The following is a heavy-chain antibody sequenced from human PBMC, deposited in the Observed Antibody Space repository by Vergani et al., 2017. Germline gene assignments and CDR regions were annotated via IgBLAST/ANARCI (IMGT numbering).Heavy chain of an antibody. CDR3: ARLPYSGYDSYYYYYYMDV. CDR2: IYPGDSDT. CDR1: GYSFTSYW. Sequence: EVQLVQSGAEVKKPGESLKISCKGSGYSFTSYWIGWVRQMPGKGLEWMGIIYPGDSDTRYSPSFQGQVTISADKSISTAYLQWSSLKASDTAMYYCARLPYSGYDSYYYYYYMDVWGKGTTVTVSS. V-gene: IGHV5-51*01. D-gene: IGHD5-12*01. J-gene: IGHJ6*03.